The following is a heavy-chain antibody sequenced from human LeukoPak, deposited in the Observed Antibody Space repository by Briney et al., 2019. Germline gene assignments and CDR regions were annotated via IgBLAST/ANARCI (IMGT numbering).Heavy chain of an antibody. Sequence: PGGSLRLSCAASGFTFSSYAMSWVRQAPGKGLAWVSAISGRGGSTYYADSVKGRFTISRDNSKNTLYLQMISLRAEDTAVYYCAKGVDCSGGSCYSLFDYWGQGTLVTVSS. V-gene: IGHV3-23*01. CDR1: GFTFSSYA. D-gene: IGHD2-15*01. CDR2: ISGRGGST. CDR3: AKGVDCSGGSCYSLFDY. J-gene: IGHJ4*02.